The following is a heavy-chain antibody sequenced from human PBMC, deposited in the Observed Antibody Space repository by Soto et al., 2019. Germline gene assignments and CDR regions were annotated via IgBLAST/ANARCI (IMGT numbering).Heavy chain of an antibody. CDR2: INHSGST. J-gene: IGHJ5*02. Sequence: QVQLQQWGAGLLKPSETLSLTCAVYGGSFSGYYWSWIRQPPGKGLEWIGEINHSGSTNYNPSLKSRVTISVDTSKNQFSLKLSSVTAADTAVYYCASGGHGSGSPLYNWFDPWGQGTLVTVSS. CDR3: ASGGHGSGSPLYNWFDP. V-gene: IGHV4-34*01. CDR1: GGSFSGYY. D-gene: IGHD3-10*01.